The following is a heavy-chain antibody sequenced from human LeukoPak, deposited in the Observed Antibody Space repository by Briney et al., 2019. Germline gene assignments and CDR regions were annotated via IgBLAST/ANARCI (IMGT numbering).Heavy chain of an antibody. V-gene: IGHV1-69*04. CDR1: GGTFSSYA. J-gene: IGHJ4*02. CDR3: ARGAGYYDSSGPMDY. CDR2: IIPILGIA. Sequence: SVKVSCKASGGTFSSYAISWVRRAPGQGLEWMGRIIPILGIANYAQKFQGRVTITADKSTSTAYMELSSLRSEDTAVHYCARGAGYYDSSGPMDYWGQGTLVTVSS. D-gene: IGHD3-22*01.